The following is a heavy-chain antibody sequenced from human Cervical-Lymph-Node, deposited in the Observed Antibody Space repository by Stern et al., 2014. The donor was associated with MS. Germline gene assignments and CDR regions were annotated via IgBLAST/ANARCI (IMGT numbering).Heavy chain of an antibody. D-gene: IGHD6-19*01. CDR3: AREVAGHRLGMMDV. CDR1: GYTFTSYY. CDR2: INPSGGST. Sequence: QDQLVQPGAEVKKPGASVQVSCKASGYTFTSYYMHWVRQAPGQGLEWMGIINPSGGSTRYAQKFQGRVTMTRDTSTSTVYMELSSLRSEDTALYYCAREVAGHRLGMMDVWGQGTTVTVSS. J-gene: IGHJ6*02. V-gene: IGHV1-46*01.